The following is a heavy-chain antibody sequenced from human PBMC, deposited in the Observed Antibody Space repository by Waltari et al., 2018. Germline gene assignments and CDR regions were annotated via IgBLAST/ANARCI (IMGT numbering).Heavy chain of an antibody. CDR3: AMGDTELYYFDY. CDR1: GFTVSSNY. D-gene: IGHD1-7*01. CDR2: IYSGGST. J-gene: IGHJ4*02. Sequence: EVQLVESGGGLVQPGGSLRLSCAASGFTVSSNYMSWVRQAPGKGLEWVSVIYSGGSTYYADSVKSRFTISRDKSKNTLYLQMNSLIAEDTAVYYCAMGDTELYYFDYWGQGTLVTVSS. V-gene: IGHV3-66*02.